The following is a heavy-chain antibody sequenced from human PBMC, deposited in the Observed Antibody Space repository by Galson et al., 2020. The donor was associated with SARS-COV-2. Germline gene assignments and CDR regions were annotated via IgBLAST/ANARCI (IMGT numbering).Heavy chain of an antibody. CDR3: ARDAGLGGDSNFDY. D-gene: IGHD2-21*02. J-gene: IGHJ4*02. V-gene: IGHV1-18*01. Sequence: ASVKVSCTASGYSFNIYGISWVRQAPGQGLEWLGWISAYTGNTNYAKTFEGRVTMTAHTSTSTAYMELRNLRSDDTAVYYCARDAGLGGDSNFDYWGQGTLVTVSS. CDR2: ISAYTGNT. CDR1: GYSFNIYG.